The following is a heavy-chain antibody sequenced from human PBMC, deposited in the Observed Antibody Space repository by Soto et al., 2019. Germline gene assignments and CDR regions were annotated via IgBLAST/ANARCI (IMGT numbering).Heavy chain of an antibody. CDR3: ARSTGGHSFNGMDV. V-gene: IGHV1-2*02. CDR1: GYTLIHYY. CDR2: INPKNGDT. J-gene: IGHJ6*02. Sequence: EASVKVSCKASGYTLIHYYIHWVRQTPGQGLEWLGWINPKNGDTKTTQNFQGRVTLTRDTSISAAYMEISRLRSDDTAIYYCARSTGGHSFNGMDVWGQGTSVTVSS. D-gene: IGHD7-27*01.